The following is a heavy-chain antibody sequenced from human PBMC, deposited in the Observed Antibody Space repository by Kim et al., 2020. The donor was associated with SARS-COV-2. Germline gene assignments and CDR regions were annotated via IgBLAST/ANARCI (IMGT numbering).Heavy chain of an antibody. CDR3: ARRNYFDSSGYVFP. Sequence: TPPPRSRITISVDTSKNQFALRLSSVTAADTAVYYCARRNYFDSSGYVFPWGQGTLVTVSS. V-gene: IGHV4-61*07. D-gene: IGHD3-22*01. J-gene: IGHJ5*02.